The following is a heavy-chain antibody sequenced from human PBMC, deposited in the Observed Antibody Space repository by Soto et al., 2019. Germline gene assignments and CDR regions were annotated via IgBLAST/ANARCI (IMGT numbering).Heavy chain of an antibody. Sequence: GSLRLSCAASGFTFSSYGMHWVRQAPGKGLEWVAVISYDGSNKYYADSVKGRFTISRDNSKNTLYLQMNSLRAEDTAVYYCAKDLASGEYSSSSGLGGCDYWGQGTLVTVSS. V-gene: IGHV3-30*18. CDR2: ISYDGSNK. CDR3: AKDLASGEYSSSSGLGGCDY. J-gene: IGHJ4*02. CDR1: GFTFSSYG. D-gene: IGHD6-6*01.